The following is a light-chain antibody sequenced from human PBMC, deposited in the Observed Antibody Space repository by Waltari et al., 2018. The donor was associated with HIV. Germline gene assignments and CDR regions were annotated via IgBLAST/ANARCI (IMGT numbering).Light chain of an antibody. V-gene: IGLV1-47*01. J-gene: IGLJ3*02. CDR3: AAWDDSLSGPV. CDR2: RSN. Sequence: QSVVTQPPSASVTPGQRVTISCSGSSSNIGSNYVYWYQQVPGTAPKFLIYRSNRRPSGVPDRFSGSKSGTSASLAISGLRSEDEADYYCAAWDDSLSGPVFGGGTKLTVL. CDR1: SSNIGSNY.